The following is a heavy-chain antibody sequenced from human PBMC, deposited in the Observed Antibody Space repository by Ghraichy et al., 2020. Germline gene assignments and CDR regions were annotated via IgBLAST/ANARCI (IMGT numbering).Heavy chain of an antibody. CDR3: AADPYSSSKDYYYYYGMDV. CDR1: GFTFTSSA. Sequence: SVKVSCKASGFTFTSSAVQWVRQARGQRLEWIGWIVVGSGNTNYAQKFQERVTITRDMSTSTAYMELSSLRSEDTAVYYCAADPYSSSKDYYYYYGMDVWGQGTTVTVSS. V-gene: IGHV1-58*01. CDR2: IVVGSGNT. J-gene: IGHJ6*02. D-gene: IGHD6-13*01.